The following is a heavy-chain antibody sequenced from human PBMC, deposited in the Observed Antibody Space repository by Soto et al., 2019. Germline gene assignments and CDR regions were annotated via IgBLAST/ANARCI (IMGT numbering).Heavy chain of an antibody. CDR1: GYTFTSYF. Sequence: ASVKVSCKASGYTFTSYFISWVRQAPGQGLEWMGWISAYNGNTNYAQKLQGRVTMTTDTSTSTAYMELRSLRSDDTAVYYCARTTGITIFGVAPNWFDAWGQGTLVTVSS. D-gene: IGHD3-3*01. CDR3: ARTTGITIFGVAPNWFDA. CDR2: ISAYNGNT. V-gene: IGHV1-18*01. J-gene: IGHJ5*02.